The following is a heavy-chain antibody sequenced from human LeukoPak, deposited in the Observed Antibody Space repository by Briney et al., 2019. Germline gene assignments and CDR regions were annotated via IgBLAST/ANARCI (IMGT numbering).Heavy chain of an antibody. V-gene: IGHV1-24*01. J-gene: IGHJ5*02. CDR2: FDPEDGET. D-gene: IGHD1-26*01. CDR1: GYTLTELS. Sequence: ASVKVSCKVSGYTLTELSMHWVRQAPGEGLEWMGGFDPEDGETIYAQKFQGRVTMTEDTSTDTAYMELSSLRSEDTAVYYCATVRVGATTADWFDPWGQGTLVTVSS. CDR3: ATVRVGATTADWFDP.